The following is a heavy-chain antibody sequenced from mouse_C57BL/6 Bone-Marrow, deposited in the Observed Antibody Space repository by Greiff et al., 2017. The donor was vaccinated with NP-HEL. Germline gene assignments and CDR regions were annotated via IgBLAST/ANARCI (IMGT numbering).Heavy chain of an antibody. CDR2: INPSSGYT. CDR1: GYTFTSYW. J-gene: IGHJ1*03. V-gene: IGHV1-7*01. Sequence: VKLVESGAELAKPGASVKLSCKASGYTFTSYWMHWVKQRPGQGLEWIGYINPSSGYTKYNQKFKDKATLTADKSSSTAYMQLSSLTYEDSAVYYCARRTTVVVWYFDVWGTGTTVTVSS. CDR3: ARRTTVVVWYFDV. D-gene: IGHD1-1*01.